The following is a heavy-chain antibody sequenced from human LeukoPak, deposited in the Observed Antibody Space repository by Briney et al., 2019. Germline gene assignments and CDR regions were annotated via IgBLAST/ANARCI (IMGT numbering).Heavy chain of an antibody. CDR3: TRSNYDSRTWFDP. V-gene: IGHV3-49*04. CDR1: GFTFGDYA. Sequence: PGGSLRLSCTASGFTFGDYAMSWVCQAPGKGLEWVGFVRGKAYAGTTEYAPSMKGRFTISRDDSKSIAYLQMNSLKTEDTAVYYCTRSNYDSRTWFDPWGQGTLVTVSS. D-gene: IGHD3-22*01. CDR2: VRGKAYAGTT. J-gene: IGHJ5*02.